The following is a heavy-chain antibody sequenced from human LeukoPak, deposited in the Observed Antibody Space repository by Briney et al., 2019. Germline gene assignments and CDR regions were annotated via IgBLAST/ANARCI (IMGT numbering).Heavy chain of an antibody. CDR2: ISSSSNYI. Sequence: PGGSLRLSRAASGFTFSSYSMNWVRQAPGKGLEWVSSISSSSNYIYYADSVKGRFTISRDNAKNSLYLQMNSLRAEDTAVYYCARATGYYDFWSGYYTALCYLDYWGQGTLVTVSS. V-gene: IGHV3-21*01. J-gene: IGHJ4*02. CDR3: ARATGYYDFWSGYYTALCYLDY. D-gene: IGHD3-3*01. CDR1: GFTFSSYS.